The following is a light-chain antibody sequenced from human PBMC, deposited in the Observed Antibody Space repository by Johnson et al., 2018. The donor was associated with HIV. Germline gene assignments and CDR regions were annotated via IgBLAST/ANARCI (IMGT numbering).Light chain of an antibody. V-gene: IGLV1-51*02. J-gene: IGLJ1*01. Sequence: VLTQPPSVSAAPGQQVTISCSGSSSNIGNNYVSWYQQLPGTAPKLLIYENNKRPSGIPDRFSGSKSGTSATLGITGLQTGDEADYYCGTWDSSLSSLYGVGTGTKVTV. CDR2: ENN. CDR3: GTWDSSLSSLYG. CDR1: SSNIGNNY.